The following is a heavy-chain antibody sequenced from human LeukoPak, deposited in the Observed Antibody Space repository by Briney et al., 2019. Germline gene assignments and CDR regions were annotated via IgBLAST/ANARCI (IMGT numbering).Heavy chain of an antibody. CDR3: ARDRGYYDSSGYHYYYYGMDV. V-gene: IGHV4-59*01. D-gene: IGHD3-22*01. CDR1: GGSISSYY. CDR2: IYYSGST. Sequence: SETLSLTCTVSGGSISSYYWSWIRQPPGKGLEWIGYIYYSGSTNYNPSLKSRVTISVDTSKNQFSLKLSSVTAADTAVYYCARDRGYYDSSGYHYYYYGMDVWGQGTTVTVSS. J-gene: IGHJ6*02.